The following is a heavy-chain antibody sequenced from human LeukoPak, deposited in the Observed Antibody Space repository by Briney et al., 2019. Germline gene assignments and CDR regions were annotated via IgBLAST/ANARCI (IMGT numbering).Heavy chain of an antibody. J-gene: IGHJ4*02. D-gene: IGHD5-18*01. V-gene: IGHV3-7*01. CDR1: GFIFSSYS. CDR2: IKKDGSEK. Sequence: GGSLRLSCAASGFIFSSYSMKWVRQAPGKGLEWVANIKKDGSEKYYVDSVKGRFTISRDNAKTSLYLQMISLRAEDTAVYYCARHLSGVTGYTYGRGIDYWGQGTLVTVSS. CDR3: ARHLSGVTGYTYGRGIDY.